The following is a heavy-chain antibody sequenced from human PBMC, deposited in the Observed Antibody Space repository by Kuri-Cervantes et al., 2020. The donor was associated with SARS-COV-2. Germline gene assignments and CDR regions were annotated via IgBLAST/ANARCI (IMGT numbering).Heavy chain of an antibody. V-gene: IGHV5-51*01. CDR2: IYPGDSDT. CDR3: ARRAYGEQVDYYYMDG. CDR1: GYSFTTYW. Sequence: KVSCKGSGYSFTTYWIGWVRQMPGKGLEWMGIIYPGDSDTRYSPSCQGQVTISSDKSISTAFLQWSSLKASDTAIYYCARRAYGEQVDYYYMDGWGKVTTVTVSS. D-gene: IGHD4-17*01. J-gene: IGHJ6*03.